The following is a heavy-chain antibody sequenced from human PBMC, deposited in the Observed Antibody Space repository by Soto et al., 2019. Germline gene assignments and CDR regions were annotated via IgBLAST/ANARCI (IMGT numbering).Heavy chain of an antibody. Sequence: PSQTLSLTCAISGDSVSSNSAAWNWVRQSPSRGLEWLGRTYYRSKWYNDYAVSVKSRITINPDTSKNQFSLQLNSVTPEDTAVYYCARSYSSSWYNWFDPWGQGTLVTVSS. CDR1: GDSVSSNSAA. V-gene: IGHV6-1*01. CDR3: ARSYSSSWYNWFDP. D-gene: IGHD6-13*01. CDR2: TYYRSKWYN. J-gene: IGHJ5*02.